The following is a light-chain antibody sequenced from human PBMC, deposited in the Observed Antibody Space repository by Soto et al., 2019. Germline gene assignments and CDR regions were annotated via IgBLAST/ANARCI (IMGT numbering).Light chain of an antibody. CDR1: SSNIGAGYD. CDR3: HSYGSSLDVV. Sequence: QSVLTQPPSVSGAPGQRVTISCTGSSSNIGAGYDVHWYQQLPGTAPKLLIYGNSNRPSGVPDRFSGSKSGTSASLAITGLEGEYEADYYWHSYGSSLDVVFGGGTKLTVL. V-gene: IGLV1-40*01. J-gene: IGLJ2*01. CDR2: GNS.